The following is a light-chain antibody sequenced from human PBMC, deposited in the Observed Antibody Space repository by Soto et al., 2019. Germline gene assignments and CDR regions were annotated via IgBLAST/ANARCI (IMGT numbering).Light chain of an antibody. Sequence: EIPLTQSPFTLYVSVGDRATLSCTARQRIGSNLAWYQLKRGQPPRLLIYGASTRATGIPDTCCGTGSAAAVTLPISSLQSDAVAVYSCQQFNDWPQTFSQATKVDNK. CDR1: QRIGSN. J-gene: IGKJ1*01. CDR2: GAS. V-gene: IGKV3-15*01. CDR3: QQFNDWPQT.